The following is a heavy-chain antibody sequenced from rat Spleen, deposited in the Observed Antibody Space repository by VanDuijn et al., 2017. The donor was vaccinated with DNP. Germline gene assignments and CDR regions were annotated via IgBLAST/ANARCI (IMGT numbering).Heavy chain of an antibody. CDR1: GFTFTNFG. J-gene: IGHJ2*01. CDR3: ATQTYYGMGKFDY. V-gene: IGHV5S13*01. Sequence: EVQLVESGGGLVQPGRSMKLSCVASGFTFTNFGMAWVRQAPTKGLEWVASISAGDGNTYYRGSVKGRFTISRDNAKNTQYLQMDSLRSEDTATYYCATQTYYGMGKFDYWGQGVMVTVSS. D-gene: IGHD1-9*01. CDR2: ISAGDGNT.